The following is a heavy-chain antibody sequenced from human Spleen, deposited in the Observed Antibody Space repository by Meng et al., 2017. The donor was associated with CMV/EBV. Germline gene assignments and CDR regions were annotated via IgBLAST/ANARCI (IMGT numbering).Heavy chain of an antibody. D-gene: IGHD2-2*02. V-gene: IGHV3-30*14. J-gene: IGHJ6*02. CDR2: ISFDGTNK. CDR3: ARDWGPAAISGNGMDV. CDR1: GFTFSGYA. Sequence: GESLKISCAASGFTFSGYAVHWIRQAPGKGLQWLTFISFDGTNKYYADSVKGRFTISRDNSKNTLYLQMNSLRAEDTAVYYCARDWGPAAISGNGMDVWGQGTTVTVSS.